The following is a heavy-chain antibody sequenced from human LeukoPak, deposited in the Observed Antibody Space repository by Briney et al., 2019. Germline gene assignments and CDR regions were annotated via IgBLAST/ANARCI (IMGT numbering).Heavy chain of an antibody. J-gene: IGHJ4*02. CDR2: ISYDGSNK. CDR3: AKLVDFGFDY. D-gene: IGHD4-17*01. V-gene: IGHV3-30-3*02. Sequence: PGGSLRLSCAASGFTFSSYAMHWVRQAPGKGLEWVAVISYDGSNKYYADSVKGRFTISRDNSKNTLYLQMDSLRAEDTAVYYCAKLVDFGFDYWGQGTLVTVSS. CDR1: GFTFSSYA.